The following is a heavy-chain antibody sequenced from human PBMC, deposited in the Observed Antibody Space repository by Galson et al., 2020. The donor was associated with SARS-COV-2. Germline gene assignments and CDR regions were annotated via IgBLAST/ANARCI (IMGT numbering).Heavy chain of an antibody. CDR3: ASTPTYYDFWSGYRTYNWFDP. Sequence: SETLSLTCTVSGGSISSSSYYWGWIRQPPGKGLEWIGSIYYSGSTYYNPSLKSRVTISVDTSKNQFSLKLSSVTAADTAVYYCASTPTYYDFWSGYRTYNWFDPWGQGTLVTVSS. J-gene: IGHJ5*02. V-gene: IGHV4-39*01. CDR1: GGSISSSSYY. D-gene: IGHD3-3*01. CDR2: IYYSGST.